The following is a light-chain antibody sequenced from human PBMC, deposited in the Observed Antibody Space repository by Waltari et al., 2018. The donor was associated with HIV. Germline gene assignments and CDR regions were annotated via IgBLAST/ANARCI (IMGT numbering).Light chain of an antibody. J-gene: IGKJ1*01. Sequence: DVVLTQSPLSLPVTLGQPASISCRSSESLVYSDGNTYLNWFQQRPGQSPRRLIYNVSNRDSGVPDRFSGSGSGTDFTLEISRVEAEDVGIYYCMQDTHWPAPWTFGQGTKVEIK. CDR2: NVS. V-gene: IGKV2-30*01. CDR3: MQDTHWPAPWT. CDR1: ESLVYSDGNTY.